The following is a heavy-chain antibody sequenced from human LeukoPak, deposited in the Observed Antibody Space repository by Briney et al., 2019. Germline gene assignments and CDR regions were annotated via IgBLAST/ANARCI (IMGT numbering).Heavy chain of an antibody. J-gene: IGHJ6*02. CDR3: ARGSSRYYYYYGMDV. D-gene: IGHD6-6*01. Sequence: ASVKVSCKASGYTFTSYGISWVRQAPGQGLEWMGWISAYNGNTNYAQKFQGRVTITADESTSTAYMELSSLRSEDTAVYYCARGSSRYYYYYGMDVWGQGTTVTVSS. CDR2: ISAYNGNT. CDR1: GYTFTSYG. V-gene: IGHV1-18*01.